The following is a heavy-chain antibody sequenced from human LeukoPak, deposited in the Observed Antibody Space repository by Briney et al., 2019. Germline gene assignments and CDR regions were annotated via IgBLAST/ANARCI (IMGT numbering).Heavy chain of an antibody. V-gene: IGHV1-2*06. CDR1: GYTFTGYY. J-gene: IGHJ4*02. CDR2: INPNSGGT. D-gene: IGHD2-15*01. CDR3: ARAESRLLLCQ. Sequence: ASVKVSCXASGYTFTGYYMHWVRQAPGQGLEWMGRINPNSGGTNYAQKFQGRVTMTRDTSISTAYMELSRLGSDDTAVYYCARAESRLLLCQWGQGTLVTVSS.